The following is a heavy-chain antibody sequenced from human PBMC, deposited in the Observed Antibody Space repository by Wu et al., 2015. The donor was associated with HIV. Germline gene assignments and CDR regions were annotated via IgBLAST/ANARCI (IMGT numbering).Heavy chain of an antibody. CDR1: GGTFSNHA. CDR2: IIPMYGST. V-gene: IGHV1-69*13. D-gene: IGHD3-3*01. CDR3: ARLEWSVSPQGGY. Sequence: QVQLVQSGAEVKKPESSVKVSCKASGGTFSNHAISWVRQAPGQGLEWMGRIIPMYGSTNYAQKFQGYVTISADTDTNTAYMELRSLRSDDTAVYYCARLEWSVSPQGGYWGQGTLVIVSS. J-gene: IGHJ4*02.